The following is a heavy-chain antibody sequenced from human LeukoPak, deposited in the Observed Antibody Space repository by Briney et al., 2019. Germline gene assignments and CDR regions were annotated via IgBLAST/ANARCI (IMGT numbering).Heavy chain of an antibody. V-gene: IGHV3-7*01. CDR1: GFTFCIYR. D-gene: IGHD3-10*01. CDR3: ARQISITMVRGVIYYYYYYMDV. Sequence: SGGSLRLSCAASGFTFCIYRMSWVRQAPGKGLEWVANIKQDGSEKYYVDSVKGRFTISRDNAKKSLYLQMNRLRAEDTAVYYCARQISITMVRGVIYYYYYYMDVWGKGTTVTVSS. J-gene: IGHJ6*03. CDR2: IKQDGSEK.